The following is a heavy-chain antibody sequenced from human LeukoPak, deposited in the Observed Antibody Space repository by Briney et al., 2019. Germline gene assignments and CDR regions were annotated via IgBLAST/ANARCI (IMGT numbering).Heavy chain of an antibody. CDR1: GFTFSKFV. CDR3: AKDRPGTSMRTGFFDP. Sequence: PGGSLRLSCAASGFTFSKFVMSWVRQAPGKGLEWVSAISGSGTITYYADSVKGRFTISRDNSRNTLFLHMNTLRAEDTGVYFCAKDRPGTSMRTGFFDPWGQGTLVTVSS. CDR2: ISGSGTIT. J-gene: IGHJ5*02. V-gene: IGHV3-23*01. D-gene: IGHD3/OR15-3a*01.